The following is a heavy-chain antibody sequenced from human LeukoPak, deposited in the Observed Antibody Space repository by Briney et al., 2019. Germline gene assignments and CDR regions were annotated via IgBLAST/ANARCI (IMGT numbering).Heavy chain of an antibody. CDR3: ARKYYYDSSGYYSTPYFDY. V-gene: IGHV1-2*02. CDR2: INPNSGGT. D-gene: IGHD3-22*01. Sequence: GASVKVSCKASGYTFTGYYMHWVRQAPGQGLEWMGWINPNSGGTNYAQKFQGRVTMTRDTSISTAYMELSRLRSDDTAVYYCARKYYYDSSGYYSTPYFDYWGQGTLVTVSS. J-gene: IGHJ4*02. CDR1: GYTFTGYY.